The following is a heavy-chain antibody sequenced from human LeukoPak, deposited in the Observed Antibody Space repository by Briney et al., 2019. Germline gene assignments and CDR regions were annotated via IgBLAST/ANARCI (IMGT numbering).Heavy chain of an antibody. V-gene: IGHV3-15*01. J-gene: IGHJ4*02. CDR3: TTFSMIVVVITD. D-gene: IGHD3-22*01. CDR1: GFTFSNAW. CDR2: IKSKTDGGTT. Sequence: GGSLRLSCAASGFTFSNAWMSWVCQAPGKGLEWVGRIKSKTDGGTTDYAAPVKGRFTISRDDSKNTLYLQMNSLKTEDTAVYYCTTFSMIVVVITDWGQGTLVTVSS.